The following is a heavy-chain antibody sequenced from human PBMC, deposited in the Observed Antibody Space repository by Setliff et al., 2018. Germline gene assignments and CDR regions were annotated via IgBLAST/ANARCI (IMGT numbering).Heavy chain of an antibody. CDR3: ARDLQAYYDILTGYPIYYYYGMDV. D-gene: IGHD3-9*01. CDR1: GFTFSSYS. V-gene: IGHV3-48*01. J-gene: IGHJ6*02. CDR2: ISSSSSTI. Sequence: LRLSCAASGFTFSSYSMNWVRQAPGKGLEWVSYISSSSSTIYYADSVKGRFTISRDNSKNTLYLQMNSLRAEDTAVYYCARDLQAYYDILTGYPIYYYYGMDVWGQGTTVTVSS.